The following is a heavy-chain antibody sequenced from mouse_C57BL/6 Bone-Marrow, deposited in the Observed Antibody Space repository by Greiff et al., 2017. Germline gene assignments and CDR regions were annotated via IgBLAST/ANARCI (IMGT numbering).Heavy chain of an antibody. J-gene: IGHJ4*01. CDR2: GTGLEWIG. CDR1: YTFSRRVH. V-gene: IGHV1-87*01. Sequence: VQLQQSGPELARPWASVKISCQAFYTFSRRVHLAIRDTNYWMQWVKQRPGTGLEWIGAIYPGNGDTRYNQTFKGKATLTADKSSSTAYMQLSSLTSEDSAVYYCAFYYSNYAYAMDYWGQGTSVTGSS. D-gene: IGHD2-5*01. CDR3: SEDSAVYYCAFYYSNYAYAMDY.